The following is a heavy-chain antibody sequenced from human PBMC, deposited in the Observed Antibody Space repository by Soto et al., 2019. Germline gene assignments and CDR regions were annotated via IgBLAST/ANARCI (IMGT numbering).Heavy chain of an antibody. V-gene: IGHV3-64D*08. CDR3: VRAIFGVINSWFAP. D-gene: IGHD3-3*01. Sequence: GGSLRLSCSASGFTFSSYAMYWVRQAPGKGFDYFSVISSNGDIIYYADSVKGRFTISRDSPKNSLSLQMSSLRPEYTAVYYCVRAIFGVINSWFAPWGQGTLVTVSS. CDR1: GFTFSSYA. CDR2: ISSNGDII. J-gene: IGHJ5*02.